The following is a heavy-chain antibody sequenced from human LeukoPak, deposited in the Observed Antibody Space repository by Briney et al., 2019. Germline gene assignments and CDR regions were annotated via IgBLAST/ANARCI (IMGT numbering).Heavy chain of an antibody. Sequence: PGGSLRLSCAASGFTFSSYAMTWVRQAPGKGLEWVSTTYNTGSITYYSDSVKGRFTISRDNSKNTLYLQMNSLTVGDTAVYYCASRTTGYWGQGTLVTVSS. CDR2: TYNTGSIT. CDR3: ASRTTGY. V-gene: IGHV3-23*05. CDR1: GFTFSSYA. J-gene: IGHJ4*02. D-gene: IGHD1-1*01.